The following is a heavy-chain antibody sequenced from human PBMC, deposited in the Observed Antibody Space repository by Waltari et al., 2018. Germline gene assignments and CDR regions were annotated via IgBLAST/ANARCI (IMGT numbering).Heavy chain of an antibody. CDR1: GYFINTGFY. D-gene: IGHD2-8*02. CDR2: IYHDGTT. V-gene: IGHV4-38-2*01. Sequence: QVQLQESGPGLGRPSETLSLTFDVSGYFINTGFYWGWIRQPPGKGLEWIGNIYHDGTTYYNPSLKHRLVISLDTSKNRFSLRLNFVDAADSAVYYCARQTLGYCTSAACRRLEIWCQGILVTVSP. J-gene: IGHJ1*01. CDR3: ARQTLGYCTSAACRRLEI.